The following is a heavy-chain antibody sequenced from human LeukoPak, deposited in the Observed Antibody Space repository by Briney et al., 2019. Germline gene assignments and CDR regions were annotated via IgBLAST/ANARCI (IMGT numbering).Heavy chain of an antibody. CDR1: GFTFSDAW. CDR3: TTDEWN. V-gene: IGHV3-15*01. D-gene: IGHD3-3*01. CDR2: IKRKSDGGTI. J-gene: IGHJ4*02. Sequence: GGSLRLSCAASGFTFSDAWMSWVRQAPGKGLEWVGRIKRKSDGGTIDYAASVKGRFTISRDDSENMLYLQMNSLKTEDTAVYYCTTDEWNWGQGTLVTVSA.